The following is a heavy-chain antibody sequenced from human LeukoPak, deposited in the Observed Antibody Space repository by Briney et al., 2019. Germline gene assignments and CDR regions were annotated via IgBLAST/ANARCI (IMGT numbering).Heavy chain of an antibody. D-gene: IGHD6-6*01. CDR2: VIPIFGTA. Sequence: EASVKVSCKASGGTFSSYAISWVRQAPGQGLEWMGGVIPIFGTANYAQKFQGRVTITTDESTSTAYMELSSLRSEDTAVYYCAVLRGGRGYSSSPGYLDYWGQGTLVTVSS. CDR1: GGTFSSYA. J-gene: IGHJ4*02. V-gene: IGHV1-69*05. CDR3: AVLRGGRGYSSSPGYLDY.